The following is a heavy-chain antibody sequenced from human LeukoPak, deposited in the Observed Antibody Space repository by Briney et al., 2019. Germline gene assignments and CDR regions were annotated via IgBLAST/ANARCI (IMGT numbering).Heavy chain of an antibody. CDR3: ARGPFATIISAFDI. CDR2: IYYSGRT. V-gene: IGHV4-59*08. Sequence: PSETLSLTCTVSGGSISSYYWSWIRQPPGKGLEWIGYIYYSGRTNYNPSLKSRVTISVDTSKNQFSLKLSSVTAADTAVYHCARGPFATIISAFDIWGQGTMVTVSS. D-gene: IGHD5-12*01. CDR1: GGSISSYY. J-gene: IGHJ3*02.